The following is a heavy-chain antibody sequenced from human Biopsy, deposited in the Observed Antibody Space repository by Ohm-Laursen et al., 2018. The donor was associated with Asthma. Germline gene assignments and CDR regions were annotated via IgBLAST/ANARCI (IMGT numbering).Heavy chain of an antibody. D-gene: IGHD6-19*01. CDR2: INGKSNSI. CDR3: SREERDSGWYQGSLLR. V-gene: IGHV3-11*04. CDR1: GFTFSDYY. J-gene: IGHJ4*02. Sequence: SLRLSCAASGFTFSDYYMSWIRQAPGKGLEWISYINGKSNSIEYADSVKGRFTISRDNAKNSLYLQMNSLRAEDTAVYYCSREERDSGWYQGSLLRWGQGTLVTVSS.